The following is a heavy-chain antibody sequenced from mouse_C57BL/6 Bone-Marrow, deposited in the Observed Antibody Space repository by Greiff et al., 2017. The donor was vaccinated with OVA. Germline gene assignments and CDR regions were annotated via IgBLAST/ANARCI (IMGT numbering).Heavy chain of an antibody. CDR1: GYTFTSYG. D-gene: IGHD1-1*01. Sequence: QVQLQQSGAELARPGASVKLSCKASGYTFTSYGISWVKQRTGQGLEWIGEIYPRSGNTYYNEKFKGKATLTAEKSSSTAYMELRSLTSEDSAVYFCASYYYGSREDYWGQGTTLTVSS. CDR2: IYPRSGNT. V-gene: IGHV1-81*01. J-gene: IGHJ2*01. CDR3: ASYYYGSREDY.